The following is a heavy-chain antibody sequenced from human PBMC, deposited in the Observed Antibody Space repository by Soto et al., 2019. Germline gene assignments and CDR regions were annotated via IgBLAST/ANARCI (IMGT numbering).Heavy chain of an antibody. Sequence: ASVKVSCKASGYTVTSYYMHWVRQAPGQGLEWMGIINPSGGSTSYAQKFQGRVTMTRDTSTSTVYMELSSLRSEDTDVYYCARDSDSSGYRVWFAPWGKGTLVTVSS. CDR2: INPSGGST. V-gene: IGHV1-46*01. D-gene: IGHD3-22*01. CDR3: ARDSDSSGYRVWFAP. J-gene: IGHJ5*02. CDR1: GYTVTSYY.